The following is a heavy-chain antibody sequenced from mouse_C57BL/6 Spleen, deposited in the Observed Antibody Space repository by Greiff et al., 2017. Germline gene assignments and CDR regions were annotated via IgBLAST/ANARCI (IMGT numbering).Heavy chain of an antibody. CDR2: IYPGDGDT. Sequence: QVQLQQSGPELVKPGASVKISCKASGYAFSSSWMNWVKQRPGKGLEWIGRIYPGDGDTNYNGKFKGKATLTADKSSSTAYMQLSSLTSEDSAVYFCARFDNYLYYFGYWGQGTTLTVSS. CDR3: ARFDNYLYYFGY. J-gene: IGHJ2*01. CDR1: GYAFSSSW. D-gene: IGHD1-3*01. V-gene: IGHV1-82*01.